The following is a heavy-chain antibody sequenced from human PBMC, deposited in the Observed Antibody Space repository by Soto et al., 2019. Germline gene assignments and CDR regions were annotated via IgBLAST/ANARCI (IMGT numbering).Heavy chain of an antibody. Sequence: ASVKVSCKASGYTFTSYGISWVRQAPGQGLEWMGWISAYNGNTNYAQKLQGRVTMTIDTSTSTAYMELRSLRSDDTAVYYCGRSEGARTYYYGMDVWGQGTTVTVSS. J-gene: IGHJ6*02. CDR2: ISAYNGNT. CDR3: GRSEGARTYYYGMDV. CDR1: GYTFTSYG. V-gene: IGHV1-18*01. D-gene: IGHD1-26*01.